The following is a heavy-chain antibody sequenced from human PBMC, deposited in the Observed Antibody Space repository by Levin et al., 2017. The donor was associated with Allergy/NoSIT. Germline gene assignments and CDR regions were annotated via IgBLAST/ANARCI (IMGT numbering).Heavy chain of an antibody. CDR2: ISWKSGSI. D-gene: IGHD2-15*01. J-gene: IGHJ4*02. Sequence: SLKISCAASGFTFDDYAMHWVRQAPGKGLEWVSGISWKSGSIAYADSVKGRFTISRDNAKNSLYLQMNSLGAEDTALYYCAKDSGAHVAQGFYFDYWGQGTLVTVSS. CDR1: GFTFDDYA. V-gene: IGHV3-9*01. CDR3: AKDSGAHVAQGFYFDY.